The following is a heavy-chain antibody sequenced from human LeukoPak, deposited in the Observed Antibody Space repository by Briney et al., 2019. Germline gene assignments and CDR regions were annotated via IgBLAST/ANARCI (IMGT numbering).Heavy chain of an antibody. Sequence: GGSLRFSCVAPGLTFRSYWMSWFRKAPGKGLEWVAHIKEVGSEKYHADYVKGRFSNSRENAKNSLSLQMSRLRDEKTAVFKCARSRTAYYIGYAELWGQETLDSVSS. D-gene: IGHD1-26*01. CDR3: ARSRTAYYIGYAEL. V-gene: IGHV3-7*01. CDR1: GLTFRSYW. J-gene: IGHJ4*02. CDR2: IKEVGSEK.